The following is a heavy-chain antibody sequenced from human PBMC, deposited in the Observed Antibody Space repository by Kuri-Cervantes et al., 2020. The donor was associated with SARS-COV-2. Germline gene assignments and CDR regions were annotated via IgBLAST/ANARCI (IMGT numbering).Heavy chain of an antibody. CDR3: ARHGPRGCSGGSCYSINWFDP. J-gene: IGHJ5*02. V-gene: IGHV4-34*01. CDR2: IYYSGST. D-gene: IGHD2-15*01. CDR1: GGSFSGYY. Sequence: SETLSLTCAVYGGSFSGYYWSWIRQPPGKGLEWIGSIYYSGSTYYNPSLKSRVTISVDTSKNQFSLKLSSVTAADTAVYYCARHGPRGCSGGSCYSINWFDPWGQGTLVTVSS.